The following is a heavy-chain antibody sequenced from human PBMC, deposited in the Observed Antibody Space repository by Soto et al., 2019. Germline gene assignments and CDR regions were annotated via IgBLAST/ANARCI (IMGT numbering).Heavy chain of an antibody. Sequence: QVQLVQSGAEVKKPGSSVKVCCKASGGTFSRYAISWVRQAPGQGLQWMGGIIPIFGTANYAQKFQDRVTITADEFTSTAYMELSSLRSEDTAVYYCARDREDIVVVPGADWGQGTLVTVSS. CDR1: GGTFSRYA. CDR2: IIPIFGTA. J-gene: IGHJ4*02. CDR3: ARDREDIVVVPGAD. V-gene: IGHV1-69*01. D-gene: IGHD2-2*01.